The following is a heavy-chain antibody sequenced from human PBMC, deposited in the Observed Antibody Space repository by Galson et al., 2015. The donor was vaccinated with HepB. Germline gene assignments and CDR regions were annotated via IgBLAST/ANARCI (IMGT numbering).Heavy chain of an antibody. CDR2: INSDGSNT. J-gene: IGHJ4*02. CDR3: AKLCDGDFYYPPDC. V-gene: IGHV3-74*01. Sequence: SLRLSCAASGFTFDNYSMHWVRQTPGKGLEWVSSINSDGSNTNYAVSVRGRFTISRDNAKNTLYLQMSSLRVEDTAVYYCAKLCDGDFYYPPDCWGQGTLVTVSS. D-gene: IGHD2-21*02. CDR1: GFTFDNYS.